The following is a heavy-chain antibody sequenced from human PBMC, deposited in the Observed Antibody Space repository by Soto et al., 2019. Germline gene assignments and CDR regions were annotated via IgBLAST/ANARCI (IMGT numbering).Heavy chain of an antibody. D-gene: IGHD2-2*01. Sequence: GGSLRLSCADSGFTVSNTYMTWVRQPPGKGLECVSVIYTAGGTNYADSVKGRFIISRDNSKNTLYLQMNSLRAEDTAVYYCARTLPVAKGGFDPWGQGTLVTVSS. CDR2: IYTAGGT. CDR3: ARTLPVAKGGFDP. J-gene: IGHJ5*02. CDR1: GFTVSNTY. V-gene: IGHV3-53*01.